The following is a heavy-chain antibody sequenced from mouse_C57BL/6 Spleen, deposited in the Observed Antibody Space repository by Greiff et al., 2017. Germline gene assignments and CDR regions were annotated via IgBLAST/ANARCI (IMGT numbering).Heavy chain of an antibody. V-gene: IGHV1-82*01. J-gene: IGHJ4*01. D-gene: IGHD1-1*01. CDR1: GYAFSSSW. CDR2: IYPGDGDT. Sequence: VQGVESGPELVKPGASVKISCKASGYAFSSSWMNWVKQRPGKGLEWIGRIYPGDGDTNYNGKFKGKATLTADKSSSTAYMQLSSLTSEDSAVYFCASYGSSITHYAMDYWGQGTSVTVSS. CDR3: ASYGSSITHYAMDY.